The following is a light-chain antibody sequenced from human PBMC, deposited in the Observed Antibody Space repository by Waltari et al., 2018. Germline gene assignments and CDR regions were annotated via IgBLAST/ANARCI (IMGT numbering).Light chain of an antibody. CDR1: QNIVNY. CDR3: QQYENLPYT. J-gene: IGKJ2*01. V-gene: IGKV1-33*01. CDR2: DAS. Sequence: DLQMTQSPSSLSASIGDRVTITCQASQNIVNYLNWYQQAPGKAPRLLIYDASNLATGVPSRFSGGGSGTDFSLTITSLHPEDFATYFCQQYENLPYTFGQGTKLQIK.